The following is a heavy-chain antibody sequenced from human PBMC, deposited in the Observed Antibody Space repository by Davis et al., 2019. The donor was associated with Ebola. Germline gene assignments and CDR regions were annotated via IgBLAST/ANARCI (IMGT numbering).Heavy chain of an antibody. CDR1: GFPFSTYA. V-gene: IGHV3-23*01. CDR2: IGGTGTGT. J-gene: IGHJ4*02. Sequence: PGGSLRLSCAASGFPFSTYAMSWVRQAPGKGLEWVSAIGGTGTGTYYADSVKGRFTISRDNSKNRLYLQMNSLRAEDTAVYYCAKDRRDIVVVPAANSFDDWGQGTLVTVSS. D-gene: IGHD2-2*01. CDR3: AKDRRDIVVVPAANSFDD.